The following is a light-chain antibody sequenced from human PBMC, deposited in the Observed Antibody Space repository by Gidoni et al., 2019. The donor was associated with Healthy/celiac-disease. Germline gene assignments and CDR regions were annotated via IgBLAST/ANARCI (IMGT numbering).Light chain of an antibody. CDR3: SSYAGSNNLL. J-gene: IGLJ2*01. V-gene: IGLV2-8*01. Sequence: QSALTPTPTAFGSTGQSVTISCTGTSSDVGGYNYVSRYQQNPGKAPKLMIYEGSKRPSEVPDRFSGSKSGNTASLTASGLPSEADADYFCSSYAGSNNLLCGGGTKLTVL. CDR2: EGS. CDR1: SSDVGGYNY.